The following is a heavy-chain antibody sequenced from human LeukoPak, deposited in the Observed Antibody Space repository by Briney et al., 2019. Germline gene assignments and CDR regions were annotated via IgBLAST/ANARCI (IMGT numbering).Heavy chain of an antibody. CDR3: ARVFVGYGGNRDAFHI. V-gene: IGHV3-48*01. J-gene: IGHJ3*02. CDR2: ISSSSSTI. Sequence: GGSLRLSCAASGFTFSSYSMNWVRQAPGKGLEWVSYISSSSSTIYYADSVKGRFTISRDNAKNSLYLQMNSLRAEDTAVYYCARVFVGYGGNRDAFHIWGQGTMVTVSS. CDR1: GFTFSSYS. D-gene: IGHD4-23*01.